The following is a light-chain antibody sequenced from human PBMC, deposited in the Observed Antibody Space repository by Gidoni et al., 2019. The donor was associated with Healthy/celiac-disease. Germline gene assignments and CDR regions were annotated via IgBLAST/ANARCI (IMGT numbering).Light chain of an antibody. CDR1: QSVSSSY. CDR2: GAS. V-gene: IGKV3-20*01. Sequence: IVLTQSPGTLSWSPGERATLSCRASQSVSSSYLAWYQQKPGKAPRLLIYGASSRATGIPDRFSGSGSGTDFTLTISRLEPEDFAVYYCQQYGSSPYTFGQGTKLEIK. J-gene: IGKJ2*01. CDR3: QQYGSSPYT.